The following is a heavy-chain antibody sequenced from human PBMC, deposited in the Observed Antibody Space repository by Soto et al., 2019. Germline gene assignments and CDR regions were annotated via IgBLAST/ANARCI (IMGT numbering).Heavy chain of an antibody. D-gene: IGHD3-3*01. CDR3: APISRGDPYYDFWSGRDV. J-gene: IGHJ6*04. Sequence: QITLKESGPTLVKPTQTLTLTCTFSGFSLSTSGVGVGWIRQPPGKALEWLALIYWDDDKRYSPALKSRLTITKDTSKNQVVLTMTNMDPVDTATYYCAPISRGDPYYDFWSGRDVWGKGTTVTVSA. V-gene: IGHV2-5*02. CDR1: GFSLSTSGVG. CDR2: IYWDDDK.